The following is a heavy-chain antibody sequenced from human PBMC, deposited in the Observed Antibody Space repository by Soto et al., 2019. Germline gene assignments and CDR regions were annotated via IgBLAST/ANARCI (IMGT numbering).Heavy chain of an antibody. CDR1: GESFSGYI. J-gene: IGHJ4*02. CDR2: INHSGSA. CDR3: ARGLITGSHYSGGWYYFDS. Sequence: PSETLSLTCAVYGESFSGYILTWIRKPTGKGLQWIGQINHSGSAYYNPSLKSRVTISVHTSNSQFSLELSSVTAADTAVYYCARGLITGSHYSGGWYYFDSWGQGTQVTVSS. V-gene: IGHV4-34*01. D-gene: IGHD6-19*01.